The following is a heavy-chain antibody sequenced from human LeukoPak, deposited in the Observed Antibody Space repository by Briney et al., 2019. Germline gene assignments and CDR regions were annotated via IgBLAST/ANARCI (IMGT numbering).Heavy chain of an antibody. J-gene: IGHJ1*01. D-gene: IGHD3-10*01. CDR1: GFTFNTHA. Sequence: GGSLRLSCEASGFTFNTHAMSWVRQAPGKGLEWVASITSSGRTPYYADSVKGRLTISRDNSKNTLYLQMNNLRGEDTAVYYCAKDRPNFYESSGSYYKIKGDFWGLGSLVTVSS. CDR3: AKDRPNFYESSGSYYKIKGDF. V-gene: IGHV3-23*01. CDR2: ITSSGRTP.